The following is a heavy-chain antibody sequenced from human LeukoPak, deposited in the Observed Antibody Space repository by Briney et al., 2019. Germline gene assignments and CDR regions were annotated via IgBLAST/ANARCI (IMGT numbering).Heavy chain of an antibody. CDR2: IYYSGST. D-gene: IGHD3-22*01. Sequence: SETLSLTCTVSGGSISSGDYYWSWIRQPPGKGLEWIGYIYYSGSTYYNPSLKSRVTISVDTSKNQFSLKLSSVTAADTAVYYCAKDSEPNYYDSSGFFDYWGQGTLVTVSS. V-gene: IGHV4-30-4*08. J-gene: IGHJ4*02. CDR3: AKDSEPNYYDSSGFFDY. CDR1: GGSISSGDYY.